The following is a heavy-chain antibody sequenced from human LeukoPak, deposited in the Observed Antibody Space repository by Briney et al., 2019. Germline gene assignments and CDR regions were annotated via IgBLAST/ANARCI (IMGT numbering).Heavy chain of an antibody. CDR2: IKHDGSEE. D-gene: IGHD1-26*01. J-gene: IGHJ4*02. CDR3: ARDLARVGATRTDDY. V-gene: IGHV3-7*01. Sequence: ETLSLTCTVSGDSINSLDLWSWVRQAPGKGLEWVANIKHDGSEEYYVDSVKGRFTISRDNAKNSLYLQMNSLRAEDTAVYYCARDLARVGATRTDDYWGQGTLVTVSS. CDR1: GDSINSLDL.